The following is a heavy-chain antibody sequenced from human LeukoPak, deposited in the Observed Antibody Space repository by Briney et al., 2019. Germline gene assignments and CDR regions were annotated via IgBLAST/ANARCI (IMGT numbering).Heavy chain of an antibody. CDR3: ARDHPTDAFDI. CDR2: IIPIFGTS. J-gene: IGHJ3*02. CDR1: GGTFSNYA. Sequence: SVKVSCKASGGTFSNYAISWVRQAPGQGLEWMGGIIPIFGTSNYAQKFQGRVTITADESTSTAYMELNSLRSEDTAVYYCARDHPTDAFDIWGQGTMVTVSS. V-gene: IGHV1-69*13.